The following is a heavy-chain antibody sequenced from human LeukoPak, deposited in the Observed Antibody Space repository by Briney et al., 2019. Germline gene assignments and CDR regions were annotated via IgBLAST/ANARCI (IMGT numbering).Heavy chain of an antibody. D-gene: IGHD3-16*01. V-gene: IGHV3-21*01. Sequence: GGSLRLSCAVSGLTFSTYSMNWVRQAPGKGLEWVSSISSSSRNIYYADSLRGRFTISRDNAKNSLYLQMSSLRAEDTAVYFCARGGGLDVWGQGATVTVSS. J-gene: IGHJ6*02. CDR3: ARGGGLDV. CDR1: GLTFSTYS. CDR2: ISSSSRNI.